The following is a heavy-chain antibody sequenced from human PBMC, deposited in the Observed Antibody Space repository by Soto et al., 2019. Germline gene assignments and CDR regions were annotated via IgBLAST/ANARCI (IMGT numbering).Heavy chain of an antibody. CDR1: GVSLSTSAVG. CDR3: AYSAFGSRFAS. J-gene: IGHJ5*01. D-gene: IGHD2-15*01. V-gene: IGHV2-5*02. CDR2: IYWDDNK. Sequence: QITLKESGPTLVKPTQTLTLTCTISGVSLSTSAVGVGWLRQPPGKALEWLALIYWDDNKRYSPSLKSRLTITKDTSTNQVVLTMTNMDPVDSSTYYCAYSAFGSRFASWGQGTPVTVSS.